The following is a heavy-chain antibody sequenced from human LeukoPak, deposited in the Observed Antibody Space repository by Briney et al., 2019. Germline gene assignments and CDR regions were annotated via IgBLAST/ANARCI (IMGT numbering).Heavy chain of an antibody. J-gene: IGHJ4*02. CDR1: GFTFSSYW. Sequence: GGSLRLSCAASGFTFSSYWMSWVRQAPGKGLEWVANIKQDGSEKYYVDSVKGRFTISRDNAKNSLYLQMNSLRAEDTAVYYCATGGGSSGWALPLDYWGQGTLVTVSS. CDR2: IKQDGSEK. CDR3: ATGGGSSGWALPLDY. D-gene: IGHD6-19*01. V-gene: IGHV3-7*01.